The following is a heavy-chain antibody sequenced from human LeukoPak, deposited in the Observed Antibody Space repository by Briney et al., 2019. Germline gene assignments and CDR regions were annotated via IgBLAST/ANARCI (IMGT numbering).Heavy chain of an antibody. Sequence: GGSLRLSCAASGFTFSNYVMSWARQAPGTGLEWVSAISDSGGSTYYADSVKGRFTISRDNSKNTLYLQMNSLRAEDTAVYYCAKQSFSSGCYDNWGQGTLVTVSS. CDR2: ISDSGGST. CDR3: AKQSFSSGCYDN. J-gene: IGHJ4*02. D-gene: IGHD6-19*01. CDR1: GFTFSNYV. V-gene: IGHV3-23*01.